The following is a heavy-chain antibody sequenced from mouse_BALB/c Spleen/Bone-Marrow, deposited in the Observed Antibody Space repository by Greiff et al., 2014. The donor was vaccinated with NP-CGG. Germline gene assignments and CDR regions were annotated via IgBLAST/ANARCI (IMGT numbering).Heavy chain of an antibody. Sequence: QVQLQQSGPELVKPGALVKISCKASGYTFTTYDINWVKQRPGQGLEWIGWISPGDGNTNYNEKFKGKATLTADISSSTAYMQLSSLTSENSAVYFCARGGDYHYFDYWGQGTTLTVSS. J-gene: IGHJ2*01. CDR1: GYTFTTYD. CDR3: ARGGDYHYFDY. V-gene: IGHV1S56*01. D-gene: IGHD2-4*01. CDR2: ISPGDGNT.